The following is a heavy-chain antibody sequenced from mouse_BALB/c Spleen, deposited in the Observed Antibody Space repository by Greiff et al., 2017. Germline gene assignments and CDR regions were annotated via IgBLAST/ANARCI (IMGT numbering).Heavy chain of an antibody. CDR3: ARGYYGNWAWFAY. V-gene: IGHV5-17*02. J-gene: IGHJ3*01. D-gene: IGHD2-1*01. CDR2: ISSGSSTI. Sequence: EVKLVESGGGLVQPGGSRKLSCAASGFTFSSFGMHWVRQAPEKGLEWVAYISSGSSTIYYADTVKGRFTISRDNPKNTLFLQMTSLRSEDTAMYYCARGYYGNWAWFAYWGQGTLVTVSA. CDR1: GFTFSSFG.